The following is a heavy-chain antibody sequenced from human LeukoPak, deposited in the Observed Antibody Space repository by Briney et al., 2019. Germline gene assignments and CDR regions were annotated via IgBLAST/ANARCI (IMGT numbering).Heavy chain of an antibody. CDR1: GYTFTGYY. CDR3: ARGIVVVVAATYAFDI. J-gene: IGHJ3*02. Sequence: ASVKVPCKASGYTFTGYYMHWVRQAPGQGLEWMGWINPNSGGTNYAQKFQGGVTMTRDTSISTAYMELSRLRSDDTAVYYCARGIVVVVAATYAFDIWGQGTMVTVSS. D-gene: IGHD2-15*01. V-gene: IGHV1-2*02. CDR2: INPNSGGT.